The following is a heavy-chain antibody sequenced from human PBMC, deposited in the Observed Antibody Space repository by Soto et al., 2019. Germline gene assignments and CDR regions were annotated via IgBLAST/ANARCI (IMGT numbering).Heavy chain of an antibody. CDR1: GNSISNLDYF. V-gene: IGHV4-30-4*01. D-gene: IGHD7-27*01. CDR2: IYKSATT. Sequence: PSETLSLTCSVSGNSISNLDYFWAWIRQPPGQALEYIGYIYKSATTYYNPSFESRVAISVGTSKSQFSLNVTSVTAADTAVYFCARGRYCLTGRCFPNWFDSWGQGALGTVSS. CDR3: ARGRYCLTGRCFPNWFDS. J-gene: IGHJ5*01.